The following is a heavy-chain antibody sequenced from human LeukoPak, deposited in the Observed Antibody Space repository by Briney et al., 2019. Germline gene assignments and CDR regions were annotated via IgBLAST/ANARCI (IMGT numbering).Heavy chain of an antibody. D-gene: IGHD6-19*01. CDR2: ISGSADTT. V-gene: IGHV3-23*01. CDR1: GFTFSSYD. CDR3: SKGRTVTGTLALDY. Sequence: GGSLRLSCAASGFTFSSYDMTWVRQAPGKGLEWVSAISGSADTTYYADSVRGRFTISRDNSKNTLYLQMNSLRAEDTAVYYCSKGRTVTGTLALDYWGQGTLVTVSS. J-gene: IGHJ4*02.